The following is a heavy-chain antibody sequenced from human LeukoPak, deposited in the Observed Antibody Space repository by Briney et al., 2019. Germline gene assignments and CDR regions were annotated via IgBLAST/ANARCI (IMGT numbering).Heavy chain of an antibody. J-gene: IGHJ4*02. Sequence: PGGSLRLSCAASGFTFSDYAMSWVRQAAGKGLEWVAGISDTGRRTYYTDSMKGRFTISRDDSKKTVSLQMNTLRAEDTAIYFCARHDSFIPYWGQGTLVTVSS. CDR1: GFTFSDYA. CDR3: ARHDSFIPY. V-gene: IGHV3-23*01. CDR2: ISDTGRRT. D-gene: IGHD3-16*02.